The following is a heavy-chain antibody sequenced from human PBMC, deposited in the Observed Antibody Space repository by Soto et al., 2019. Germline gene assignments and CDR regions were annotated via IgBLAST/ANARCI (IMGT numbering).Heavy chain of an antibody. CDR1: GFTFSSYS. CDR3: ARVSPVLLWFGELFVLDY. CDR2: ISSSSSYI. D-gene: IGHD3-10*01. Sequence: PGGSLRLSCAASGFTFSSYSMNWVRQAPGKGLEWVSSISSSSSYIYYADSVKGRFTISRDNAKNSLYLQMNSLRAEDTAVYYCARVSPVLLWFGELFVLDYWGQGTLVTVSS. J-gene: IGHJ4*02. V-gene: IGHV3-21*01.